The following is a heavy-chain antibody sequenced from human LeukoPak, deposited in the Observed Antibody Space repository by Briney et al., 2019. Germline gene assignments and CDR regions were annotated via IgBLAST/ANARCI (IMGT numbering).Heavy chain of an antibody. V-gene: IGHV3-21*04. CDR2: ISSSSSYI. CDR3: AKVAGGVVPAADFDY. J-gene: IGHJ4*02. CDR1: GLTFSSYS. Sequence: GGSLRLSCAASGLTFSSYSMNWVRQAPGKGLEWVSSISSSSSYIYYADSVKGRFTISRDNAKNSLYLQMNSLRAEDTAVYYCAKVAGGVVPAADFDYWGQGTLVTVSS. D-gene: IGHD2-2*01.